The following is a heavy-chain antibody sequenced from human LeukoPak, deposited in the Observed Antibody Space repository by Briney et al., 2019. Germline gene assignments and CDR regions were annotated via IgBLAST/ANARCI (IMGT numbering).Heavy chain of an antibody. D-gene: IGHD5-18*01. J-gene: IGHJ5*02. V-gene: IGHV2-5*02. Sequence: SGPTLVKPTQTLTLTCTFSGFSLSTSGVGVGWIRQPPGKALEWLALIYWDDDKRYSPSLKSRLTITKDTSKNQVVLTMTNMDPVDTATYYCAHTPDTAMVRPNWFDPWGQGTLVTVSS. CDR3: AHTPDTAMVRPNWFDP. CDR2: IYWDDDK. CDR1: GFSLSTSGVG.